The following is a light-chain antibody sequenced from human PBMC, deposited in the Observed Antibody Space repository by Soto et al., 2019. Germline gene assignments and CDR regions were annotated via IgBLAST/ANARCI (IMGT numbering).Light chain of an antibody. CDR3: SSYRSSTTPYL. CDR2: EVI. V-gene: IGLV2-14*01. Sequence: QSVLTQPASVSGSPGQSITISCTGTSSDVGGYNYVSWYQQHPGKAPKLLIFEVINRSSGVSNRFSGSKSGKTASLIISGLQAEDEADYYCSSYRSSTTPYLFGTGTKLTVL. J-gene: IGLJ1*01. CDR1: SSDVGGYNY.